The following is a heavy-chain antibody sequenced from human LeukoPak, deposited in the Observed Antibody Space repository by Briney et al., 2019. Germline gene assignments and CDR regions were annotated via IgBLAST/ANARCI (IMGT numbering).Heavy chain of an antibody. CDR2: IDSKNGDT. J-gene: IGHJ5*02. V-gene: IGHV1-2*02. CDR3: ASEAYCSGGRCSVPRVAS. Sequence: ASVKVSCKASGYTFTAYYMHWVRQAPGQGLEWMGWIDSKNGDTKYAQKFQSRLTITRDTSIGIAYMELRSLTSDDTAVYYCASEAYCSGGRCSVPRVASWGQGTPVTVSS. CDR1: GYTFTAYY. D-gene: IGHD2-15*01.